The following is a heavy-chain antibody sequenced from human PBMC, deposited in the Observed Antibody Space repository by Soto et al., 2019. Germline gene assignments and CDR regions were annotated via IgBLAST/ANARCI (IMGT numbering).Heavy chain of an antibody. V-gene: IGHV3-23*01. CDR3: ARECGCNSTSCYYYIHY. J-gene: IGHJ4*02. Sequence: GGSLRLSCAASGFTFSSFALNWVRQAPGKGLEWVSSISGRGDTTYYTDSVRGRFTISRDNAKNTVYLQMDSLRAEDTAVYYCARECGCNSTSCYYYIHYSGQATLVTVSS. CDR2: ISGRGDTT. D-gene: IGHD2-2*01. CDR1: GFTFSSFA.